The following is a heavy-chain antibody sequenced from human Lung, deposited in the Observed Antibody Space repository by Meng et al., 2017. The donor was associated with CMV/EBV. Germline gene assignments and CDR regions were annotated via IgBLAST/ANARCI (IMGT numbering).Heavy chain of an antibody. Sequence: VQLVQAGAEVKRPGAVVKISCQASGYSFSGFYLNWARQAPGHGLEWLGRVNPISDDTHLAQKFEGRITVTRGATINTAFMELTRLRPDDTAVYYCAKSSDNGWSSWGPGTLVTVSS. CDR3: AKSSDNGWSS. V-gene: IGHV1-2*06. J-gene: IGHJ4*01. D-gene: IGHD6-19*01. CDR2: VNPISDDT. CDR1: GYSFSGFY.